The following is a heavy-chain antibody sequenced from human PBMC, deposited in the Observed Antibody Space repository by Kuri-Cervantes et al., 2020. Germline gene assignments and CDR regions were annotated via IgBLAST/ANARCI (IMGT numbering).Heavy chain of an antibody. D-gene: IGHD2-2*01. Sequence: GGSLRLSCAVSGFTFDDYAMHWVRQAPGKGLEWVSGVSWNGGSKGYADSGKGRVIISRDNAKNSLRLQMNSLRSEDAAVYYCASRGRVVVPAAPEYYYYYMDVWGKGTTVTVSS. J-gene: IGHJ6*03. CDR1: GFTFDDYA. CDR3: ASRGRVVVPAAPEYYYYYMDV. CDR2: VSWNGGSK. V-gene: IGHV3-9*01.